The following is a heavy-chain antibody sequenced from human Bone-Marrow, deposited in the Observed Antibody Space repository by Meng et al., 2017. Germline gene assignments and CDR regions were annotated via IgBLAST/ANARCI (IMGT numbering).Heavy chain of an antibody. CDR3: TIYNNGHI. D-gene: IGHD1-14*01. J-gene: IGHJ3*02. CDR1: GSIFSDSD. CDR2: IRTTGNTYAT. V-gene: IGHV3-73*01. Sequence: GESLKISCVGSGSIFSDSDVHWVRQASGKGLEWVGRIRTTGNTYATTYSASVRGRFSISRDDSRNTAFLQMDGLKTEDTALYYCTIYNNGHIRGQGTLVTVSS.